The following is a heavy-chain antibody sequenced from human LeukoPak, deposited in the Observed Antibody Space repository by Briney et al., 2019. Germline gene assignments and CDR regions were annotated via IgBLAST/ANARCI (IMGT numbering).Heavy chain of an antibody. V-gene: IGHV3-74*01. CDR3: ASGPMVRTNLFDY. J-gene: IGHJ4*02. CDR2: INSDGSRT. Sequence: GGSLRLSCAASGFTFSSYWMHWVRQAPGKGLVWVSRINSDGSRTSYADSVKGRFTISRDNARNTLYLQMNSLRAEDTAVYYCASGPMVRTNLFDYWGQGTLVTVSS. D-gene: IGHD3-10*01. CDR1: GFTFSSYW.